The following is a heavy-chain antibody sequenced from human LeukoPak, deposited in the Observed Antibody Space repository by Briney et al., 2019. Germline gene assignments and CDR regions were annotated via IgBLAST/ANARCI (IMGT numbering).Heavy chain of an antibody. CDR1: GFTLSSYA. CDR3: ARHLVPTAMLTAFDI. CDR2: ISGSGVST. Sequence: QPGGCLRLSCAASGFTLSSYAMSSVRQAPGKGLGWDSAISGSGVSTYYADSVKGRFTIARDNSKNTLYLQMNSLRAEDTAVYYCARHLVPTAMLTAFDIWGQGTMVTVSS. V-gene: IGHV3-23*01. J-gene: IGHJ3*02. D-gene: IGHD2-2*01.